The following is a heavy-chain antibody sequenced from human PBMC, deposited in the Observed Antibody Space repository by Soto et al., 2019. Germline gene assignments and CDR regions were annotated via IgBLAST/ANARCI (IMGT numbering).Heavy chain of an antibody. J-gene: IGHJ4*02. CDR1: GYTFTGNY. CDR2: INPTTGDT. CDR3: ARGYCNSIGCSHYFDY. D-gene: IGHD2-2*01. V-gene: IGHV1-2*02. Sequence: ASVKVSCKASGYTFTGNYMHWVRQAPGQGLEWMALINPTTGDTKYAQKFQGRVTMTWDTAISTAYMELSRLRSDDTAIYFCARGYCNSIGCSHYFDYWGRGTQVTVSS.